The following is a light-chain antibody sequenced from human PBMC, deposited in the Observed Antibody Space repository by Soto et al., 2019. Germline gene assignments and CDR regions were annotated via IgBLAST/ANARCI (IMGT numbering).Light chain of an antibody. J-gene: IGKJ4*01. Sequence: DIQMTQSPSSLSASVGDRVTITCQASQDISNYLNWYQQKPGKAPKLLIYDASNLETGVPSRFSGSGSGTDFTFTISSLQPEDIATYYCQQYDNLPLTFGRGTKVDXK. CDR1: QDISNY. V-gene: IGKV1-33*01. CDR2: DAS. CDR3: QQYDNLPLT.